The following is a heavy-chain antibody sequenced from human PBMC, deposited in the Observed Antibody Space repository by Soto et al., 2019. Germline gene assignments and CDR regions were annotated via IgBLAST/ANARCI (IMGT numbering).Heavy chain of an antibody. CDR2: IRYDGSYK. V-gene: IGHV3-30*02. CDR3: AKDDYGMDV. Sequence: GGSLRLSCVASGFTFSNYDMHWVRQAPGTGLEWVAAIRYDGSYKYYADSVKGRFTISRDNSKNTVYLQMNSLRAEDTAVYYCAKDDYGMDVWGQGTTVTVSS. CDR1: GFTFSNYD. J-gene: IGHJ6*02.